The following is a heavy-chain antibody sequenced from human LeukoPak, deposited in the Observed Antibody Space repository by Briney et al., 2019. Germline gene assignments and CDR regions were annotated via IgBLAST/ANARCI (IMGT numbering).Heavy chain of an antibody. D-gene: IGHD2-2*01. CDR2: ISAYNGNT. V-gene: IGHV1-18*01. CDR3: ASHKYCSSTSCLDY. CDR1: GYTFTSYG. J-gene: IGHJ4*02. Sequence: ASVKVSCKASGYTFTSYGISWVRHAPGQGLEWMGWISAYNGNTNYAQKLQGRVTMTTDTSTSTAYMELRSLRSDDTAVYYCASHKYCSSTSCLDYWGQGTLVTVSS.